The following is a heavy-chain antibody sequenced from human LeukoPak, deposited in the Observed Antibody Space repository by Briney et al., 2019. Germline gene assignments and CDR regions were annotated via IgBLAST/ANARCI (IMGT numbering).Heavy chain of an antibody. CDR1: GFTFSSYA. CDR3: ARDLHGYNFFDY. V-gene: IGHV3-30*04. Sequence: GGSLSLSCAASGFTFSSYAMHWVRQAPGKGLEWVAVISYDGSNKYYADSVKGRFTISRDDSKNTLYLQMNSLRAEDTAVYYCARDLHGYNFFDYWGQGTLVTVSS. CDR2: ISYDGSNK. D-gene: IGHD5-24*01. J-gene: IGHJ4*02.